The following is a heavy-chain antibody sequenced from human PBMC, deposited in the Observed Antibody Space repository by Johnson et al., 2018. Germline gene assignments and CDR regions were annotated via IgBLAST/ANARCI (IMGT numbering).Heavy chain of an antibody. CDR2: IYSGGST. CDR1: GFIVSSNY. V-gene: IGHV3-66*03. Sequence: EVQLVESGGGLIQPGGSLRLSCAASGFIVSSNYMSWVRQAPGKGLEWVSVIYSGGSTYYADSVKGRFTISRDNSKNTLYLQMNSLGAEDTAVYYCARNKQPEWTYYYGSGSYGSYYMDVWGKGTTVTVSS. CDR3: ARNKQPEWTYYYGSGSYGSYYMDV. D-gene: IGHD3-10*01. J-gene: IGHJ6*03.